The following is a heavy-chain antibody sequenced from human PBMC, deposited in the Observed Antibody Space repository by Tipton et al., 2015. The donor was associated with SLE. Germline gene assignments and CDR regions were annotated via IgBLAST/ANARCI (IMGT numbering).Heavy chain of an antibody. Sequence: TLSLTCTVSGGSISSSSYYWGWIRQPPGKGLEWIGSIYYSGSTYYNPSLKSRVTISVDTSKNQFSLELSSVTAADTAVYYCATWRGYDFWTGYSPYYFDYWGQGTLVTVSS. D-gene: IGHD3-3*01. V-gene: IGHV4-39*07. CDR2: IYYSGST. CDR1: GGSISSSSYY. CDR3: ATWRGYDFWTGYSPYYFDY. J-gene: IGHJ4*02.